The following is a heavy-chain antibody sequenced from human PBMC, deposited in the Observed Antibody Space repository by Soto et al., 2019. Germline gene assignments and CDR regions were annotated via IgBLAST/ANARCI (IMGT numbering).Heavy chain of an antibody. V-gene: IGHV5-51*01. CDR2: VYPGDPDI. J-gene: IGHJ4*02. CDR1: GYFFTHFW. D-gene: IGHD2-15*01. Sequence: PGESLKISCEASGYFFTHFWIGWVRQMPGKGLEWMGYVYPGDPDIRYSPSFRGQVTISADKSISTAYLQWSSLRASDSGMYYCARRGACISGSCSVDLWGQGTLVTVSS. CDR3: ARRGACISGSCSVDL.